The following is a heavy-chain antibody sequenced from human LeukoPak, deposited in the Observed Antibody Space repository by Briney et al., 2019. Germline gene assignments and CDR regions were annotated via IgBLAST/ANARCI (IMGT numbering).Heavy chain of an antibody. CDR2: IWYDGSNI. V-gene: IGHV3-33*01. J-gene: IGHJ4*02. Sequence: PGTSLRLSCTASGISFSSHGMHWVRQAPGKGLEWVAVIWYDGSNIYYADSLKGRFTISRDNAKNTLYLQMNSLRDEDTALYYCARDLTTSDNWGQGTLVTVSS. CDR3: ARDLTTSDN. CDR1: GISFSSHG. D-gene: IGHD1/OR15-1a*01.